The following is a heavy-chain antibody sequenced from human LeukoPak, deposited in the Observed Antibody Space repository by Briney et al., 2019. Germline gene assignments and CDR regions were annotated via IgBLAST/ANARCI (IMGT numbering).Heavy chain of an antibody. V-gene: IGHV5-51*01. J-gene: IGHJ4*02. CDR1: GYSFTSYW. CDR2: IYPGDSDT. Sequence: GESLKISCKGSGYSFTSYWIGWVRQMPGKGLEWMGIIYPGDSDTRYSPSLQGQVTISADKSISTAYLQWSSLKASDTAMYYCARYCSGGSRYSGVFDYWGQGTLVTVSS. D-gene: IGHD2-15*01. CDR3: ARYCSGGSRYSGVFDY.